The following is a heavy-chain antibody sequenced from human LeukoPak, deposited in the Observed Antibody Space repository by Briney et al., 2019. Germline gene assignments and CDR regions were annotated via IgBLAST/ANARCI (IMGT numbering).Heavy chain of an antibody. CDR2: INHSGST. D-gene: IGHD4-17*01. CDR1: GFTFSSYA. V-gene: IGHV4-34*01. J-gene: IGHJ5*02. Sequence: GSLRLSCAASGFTFSSYAMSWIRQPPGKGLEWFGEINHSGSTNYNPSLKSRVTISVDTSKNQFSLKLSPVTAADTAVYYCARDWDFGDYDLRGFDPWGQGILVTVSS. CDR3: ARDWDFGDYDLRGFDP.